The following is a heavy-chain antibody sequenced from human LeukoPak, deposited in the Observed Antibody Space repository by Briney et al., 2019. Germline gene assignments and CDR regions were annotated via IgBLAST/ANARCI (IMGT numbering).Heavy chain of an antibody. V-gene: IGHV1-69*05. D-gene: IGHD2-21*02. J-gene: IGHJ3*02. CDR1: GGTFSSYA. Sequence: SVKVSCKASGGTFSSYAISWVRQAPGQGLEWMGRIIPIFGTANYAQKFQGRVTITTDESTSTAYMELSSLRSEDTAVYYCARPPYCGGDCYSAVDAFDIWGQGTMVTVSS. CDR3: ARPPYCGGDCYSAVDAFDI. CDR2: IIPIFGTA.